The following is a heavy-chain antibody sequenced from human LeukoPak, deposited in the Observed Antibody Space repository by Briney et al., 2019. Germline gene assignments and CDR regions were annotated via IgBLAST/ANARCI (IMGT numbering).Heavy chain of an antibody. CDR2: IYYSGST. Sequence: SETLSLTCTVSGGSISSGGYYWSWIRQHPGKGLEWIGYIYYSGSTYYNPSLKSRVTISVDTSKNQFSLKLSSVTAADTAVYYCASGLGDFWSGYRENWFDPWGQGTLVTVSP. V-gene: IGHV4-31*03. CDR3: ASGLGDFWSGYRENWFDP. CDR1: GGSISSGGYY. J-gene: IGHJ5*02. D-gene: IGHD3-3*01.